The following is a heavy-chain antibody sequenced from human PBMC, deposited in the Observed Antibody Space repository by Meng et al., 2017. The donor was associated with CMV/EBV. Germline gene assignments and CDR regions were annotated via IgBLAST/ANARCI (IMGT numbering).Heavy chain of an antibody. V-gene: IGHV1-69*10. Sequence: SVKVSCKASGGTFSSYAISWVRQAPGQGLEWMGGIIPIRGRANYAQKFQGRVTITADKSTSTAYMELSSLRFEDTAVYYCARGAWGDWGSFYYYGMDVWGQGTTVTVSS. CDR1: GGTFSSYA. J-gene: IGHJ6*02. CDR2: IIPIRGRA. CDR3: ARGAWGDWGSFYYYGMDV. D-gene: IGHD7-27*01.